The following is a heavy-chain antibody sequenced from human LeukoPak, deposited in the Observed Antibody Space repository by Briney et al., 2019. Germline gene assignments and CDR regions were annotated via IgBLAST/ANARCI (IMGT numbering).Heavy chain of an antibody. V-gene: IGHV3-30*18. CDR2: TSYDGSNK. Sequence: PGGSLGLSCAASGFTFSSYGMHWVRQAPGKGLEWVAVTSYDGSNKYYADSVKGRVTISRDNSKNTLYLQMSSLRAEDTAVYYCAKGQDYGAFEDYFDYWGQGTLVTVSS. CDR3: AKGQDYGAFEDYFDY. J-gene: IGHJ4*02. D-gene: IGHD4-17*01. CDR1: GFTFSSYG.